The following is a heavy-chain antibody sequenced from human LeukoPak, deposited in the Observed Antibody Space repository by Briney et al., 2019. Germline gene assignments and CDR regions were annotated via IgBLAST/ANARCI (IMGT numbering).Heavy chain of an antibody. D-gene: IGHD4-17*01. CDR2: IYYSGST. V-gene: IGHV4-59*01. CDR3: ARRDYGEHFDY. Sequence: KSSETLSLTCTVSGGSISSYYWSWILQPPGKGLEWIGYIYYSGSTNYNPSLKSRVTISVDTSKNQLSLKLSSVTAADTAVYYCARRDYGEHFDYWGRGTLVTVSS. J-gene: IGHJ4*02. CDR1: GGSISSYY.